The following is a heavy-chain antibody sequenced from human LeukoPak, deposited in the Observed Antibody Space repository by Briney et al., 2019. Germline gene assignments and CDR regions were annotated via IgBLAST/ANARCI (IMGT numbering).Heavy chain of an antibody. CDR2: IYPGDSNT. D-gene: IGHD6-13*01. V-gene: IGHV5-51*01. J-gene: IGHJ6*03. Sequence: GESLKISGKGSGYSFTSYWIGWVRQMPGKGLEWMGIIYPGDSNTIYGPSFQGQVTISADKSINTAYLEWSSLKASDTAIYYCARQGAAGKYYYYYMDVWGKGTTVTVSS. CDR3: ARQGAAGKYYYYYMDV. CDR1: GYSFTSYW.